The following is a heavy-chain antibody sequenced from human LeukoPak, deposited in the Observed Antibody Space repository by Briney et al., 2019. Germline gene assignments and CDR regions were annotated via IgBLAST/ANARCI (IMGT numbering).Heavy chain of an antibody. CDR2: ISPYSGAT. CDR1: GYTFTEYY. CDR3: ARTLTTATWDY. J-gene: IGHJ4*02. V-gene: IGHV1-2*02. D-gene: IGHD4-17*01. Sequence: ASVKVSCKASGYTFTEYYLNWMRQAPGQGLEWMGWISPYSGATHYAQIFQGRVTMTRDTSISTPYMEVSSLRSDDSAVYFCARTLTTATWDYWGQGTLVTVSS.